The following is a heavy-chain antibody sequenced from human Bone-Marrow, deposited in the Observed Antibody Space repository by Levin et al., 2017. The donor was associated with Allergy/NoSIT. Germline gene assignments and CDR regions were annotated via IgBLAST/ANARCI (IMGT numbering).Heavy chain of an antibody. CDR2: IYYSGST. CDR1: GGSISSYY. V-gene: IGHV4-59*01. D-gene: IGHD3-9*01. J-gene: IGHJ6*03. Sequence: PSETLSLTCTVSGGSISSYYWSWIRQPPGKGLEWIGYIYYSGSTNYNPSLKSRVTISVDTSKNQFSLKLSSVTAADTAVYYCARAWGYFDWFLRARDYYYYYMDVWGKGTTVTVSS. CDR3: ARAWGYFDWFLRARDYYYYYMDV.